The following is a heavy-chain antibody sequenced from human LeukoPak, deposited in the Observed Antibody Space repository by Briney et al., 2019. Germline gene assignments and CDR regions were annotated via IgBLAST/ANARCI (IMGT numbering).Heavy chain of an antibody. CDR3: AKEAHRVGRPLFDF. J-gene: IGHJ4*02. Sequence: GSLRLSCAASGFIFSEYAMSWVRQTPEKGLEWVSGIGAADLGTYYADSVKGRFTISRDISKSTLYLQMNSLRVEDTAVYYCAKEAHRVGRPLFDFWGQGTLVTVSS. CDR2: IGAADLGT. CDR1: GFIFSEYA. V-gene: IGHV3-23*01.